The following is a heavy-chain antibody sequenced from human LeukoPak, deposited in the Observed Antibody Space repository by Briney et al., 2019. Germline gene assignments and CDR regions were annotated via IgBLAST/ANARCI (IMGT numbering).Heavy chain of an antibody. Sequence: GGSLRLSCAASGFTFSSYWMYWVRQAPGKGLVWVSRINSDGSGTSYADSVKGRFTISRDNAKNTMFLQMNSLRAEDTAVYYCARTTTVSSTLNFDYWGQGTLVTVSS. CDR2: INSDGSGT. J-gene: IGHJ4*02. CDR1: GFTFSSYW. D-gene: IGHD4-11*01. CDR3: ARTTTVSSTLNFDY. V-gene: IGHV3-74*01.